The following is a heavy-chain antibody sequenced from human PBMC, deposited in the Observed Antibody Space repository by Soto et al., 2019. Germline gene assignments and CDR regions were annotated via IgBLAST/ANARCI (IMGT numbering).Heavy chain of an antibody. Sequence: GGSLSLSCAASGFTFTTYYMHWVRQAPGKGLVWVSRISGDGSSTDYADSVKGRFTPSRDNARNTLSLQMSSLRVEDTAVYYCARGGRGGFDYWGQGVLVTVSS. V-gene: IGHV3-74*01. CDR3: ARGGRGGFDY. CDR1: GFTFTTYY. D-gene: IGHD3-16*01. CDR2: ISGDGSST. J-gene: IGHJ4*02.